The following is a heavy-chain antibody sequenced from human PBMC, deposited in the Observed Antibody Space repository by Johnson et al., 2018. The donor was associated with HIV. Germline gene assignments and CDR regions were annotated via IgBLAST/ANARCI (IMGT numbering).Heavy chain of an antibody. V-gene: IGHV3-66*01. CDR3: ARDRAWNYEGAFDI. J-gene: IGHJ3*02. CDR2: IYSGGST. D-gene: IGHD1-7*01. Sequence: VLLVESGGGLVQPGGSLRLSCAASGFTVIGNYMSWVRQAPGKGLDWVSVIYSGGSTYHADSVKGRFTISRDNSKNTVYLQMNSLRAEDTAVYYCARDRAWNYEGAFDIWGQGTMVTVSS. CDR1: GFTVIGNY.